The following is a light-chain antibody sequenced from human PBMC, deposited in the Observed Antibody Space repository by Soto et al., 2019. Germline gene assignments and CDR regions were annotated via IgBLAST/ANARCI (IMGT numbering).Light chain of an antibody. CDR2: AAS. CDR1: QGIRHS. J-gene: IGKJ1*01. V-gene: IGKV1-27*01. CDR3: LKYISAPWT. Sequence: DIQMTQSPSSLSASIGDRVTITCRASQGIRHSLAWYQQKPGKVPKLLISAASTLQSGVPSRFSGSGSGTDFTLTISSLQPEDVATYYCLKYISAPWTFGQGPKVEIK.